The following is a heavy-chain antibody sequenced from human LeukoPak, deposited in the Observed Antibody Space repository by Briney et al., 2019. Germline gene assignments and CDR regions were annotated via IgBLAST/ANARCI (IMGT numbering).Heavy chain of an antibody. D-gene: IGHD5-18*01. Sequence: PGGSLRLSCAASGFTFDDYGMSWVRQAPGKGLEWVSGINWNGGSTGYADSVKGRFTISRDNAKNSLYLQMNSLRAEDTALYYCARDGGYSYVSPADYWGQGPLVPVSS. CDR1: GFTFDDYG. J-gene: IGHJ4*02. CDR3: ARDGGYSYVSPADY. CDR2: INWNGGST. V-gene: IGHV3-20*04.